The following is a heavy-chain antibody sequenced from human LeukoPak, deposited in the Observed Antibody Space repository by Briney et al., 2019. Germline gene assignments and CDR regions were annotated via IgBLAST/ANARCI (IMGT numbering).Heavy chain of an antibody. Sequence: GGSLRLSCAASGFTFSSYSMNWVRQAPGKGLEWVSSISSSSSYMYYADSVKGRFTISRDNAKNSLYLQMNSLRAEDTAVYYCARERTAADFDYWGQGTLVTVSS. D-gene: IGHD6-13*01. V-gene: IGHV3-21*01. J-gene: IGHJ4*02. CDR2: ISSSSSYM. CDR1: GFTFSSYS. CDR3: ARERTAADFDY.